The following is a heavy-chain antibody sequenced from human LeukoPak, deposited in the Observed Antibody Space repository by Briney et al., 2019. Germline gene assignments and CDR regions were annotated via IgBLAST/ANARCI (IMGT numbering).Heavy chain of an antibody. V-gene: IGHV4-59*08. CDR2: IYYSGST. J-gene: IGHJ6*02. CDR3: ARHQDSGGWYNYYGMDV. D-gene: IGHD6-19*01. CDR1: GGSISSYY. Sequence: SETLSLTCTVSGGSISSYYWSWIRQPPGKGLEWIGYIYYSGSTNYNPSLKSRVTISVDTSKNQFSLKLSSVTAADTAVYYCARHQDSGGWYNYYGMDVWGQGTTVTVSS.